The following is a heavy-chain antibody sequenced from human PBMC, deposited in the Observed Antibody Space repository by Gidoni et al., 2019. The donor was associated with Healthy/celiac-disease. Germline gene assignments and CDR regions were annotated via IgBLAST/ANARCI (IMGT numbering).Heavy chain of an antibody. D-gene: IGHD1-26*01. Sequence: EVQLVESGGGLVQPGGCLKLSCAASGVTFSGSSMHWVRHASGKGLEWVGRIRSKANSYATAFAASVKGRFTISRDDSKNTAYLQMNSLKTEDTAVYYCTIGGVGASDLYFDYWGQGTLVTVSS. CDR1: GVTFSGSS. CDR3: TIGGVGASDLYFDY. V-gene: IGHV3-73*01. CDR2: IRSKANSYAT. J-gene: IGHJ4*02.